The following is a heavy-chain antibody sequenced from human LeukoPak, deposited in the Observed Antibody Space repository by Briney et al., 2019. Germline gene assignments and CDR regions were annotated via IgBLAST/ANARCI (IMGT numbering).Heavy chain of an antibody. CDR1: GLTFSTYA. J-gene: IGHJ1*01. Sequence: GGSLRLSCAASGLTFSTYAMSWVRQAPGKGLEWVSAISGSGASTFYADSVTGRFSISRDNSKNPLYLQMNSLRAEDTGVYFCAKGGPGYLPTNWGQRALGSVSS. V-gene: IGHV3-23*01. CDR3: AKGGPGYLPTN. CDR2: ISGSGAST. D-gene: IGHD3-9*01.